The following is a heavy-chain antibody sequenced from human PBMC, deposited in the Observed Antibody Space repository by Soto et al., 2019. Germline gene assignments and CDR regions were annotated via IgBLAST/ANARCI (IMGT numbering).Heavy chain of an antibody. CDR3: ARGGASMIEVVTGDAFDI. Sequence: ASLKVSCKASGYTFTSYYMHWVRQAPGQGLEWMGIINPSGGSTSYAQKFRGRVTMTRDTSKSKVDMELSSLRSEDKAVDYCARGGASMIEVVTGDAFDIWGQGTMVTVSS. CDR2: INPSGGST. J-gene: IGHJ3*02. V-gene: IGHV1-46*01. CDR1: GYTFTSYY. D-gene: IGHD3-22*01.